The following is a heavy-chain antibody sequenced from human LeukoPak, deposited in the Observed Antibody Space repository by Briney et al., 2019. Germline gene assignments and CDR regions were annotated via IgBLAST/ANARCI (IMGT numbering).Heavy chain of an antibody. Sequence: ASVKVSCKASGYTFTSYGISWVRQAPGQGLEWMGWISAYNGNTNYAQKLQGRVTMTTDTSTSTAYMELRSLRSDDTAVYYCARFVVVVPAPITLYYYYYGMDVWGQGTTVTVSS. CDR1: GYTFTSYG. CDR2: ISAYNGNT. J-gene: IGHJ6*02. V-gene: IGHV1-18*01. D-gene: IGHD2-2*02. CDR3: ARFVVVVPAPITLYYYYYGMDV.